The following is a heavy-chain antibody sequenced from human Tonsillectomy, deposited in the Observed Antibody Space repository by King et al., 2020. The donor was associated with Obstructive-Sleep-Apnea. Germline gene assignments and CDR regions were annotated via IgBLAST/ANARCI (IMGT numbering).Heavy chain of an antibody. CDR2: IYYSGST. Sequence: LQLQESGPGLVKPSETLSLTCTVSGGSISSSSYYWGWIRQPPGKGLEWIGSIYYSGSTYYNPSLKSRVTISVDTSKKQFSLKLSSVTAADAAVYYCARVFREGISEGWCDPWGQGTLVTVSS. J-gene: IGHJ5*02. CDR1: GGSISSSSYY. V-gene: IGHV4-39*07. D-gene: IGHD2-21*01. CDR3: ARVFREGISEGWCDP.